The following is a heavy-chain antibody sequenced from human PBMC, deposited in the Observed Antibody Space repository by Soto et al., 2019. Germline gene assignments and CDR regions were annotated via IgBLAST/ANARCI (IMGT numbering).Heavy chain of an antibody. CDR3: ARAGGIAAAGNWYFDL. V-gene: IGHV4-31*03. Sequence: QVQLQESGPGLVKPSQTLSLTCTVSGGSISSGGYYWSWIRQHPGKGLEWIGYIYYSGSTYYNPCLESRVSISVDTSKNLFSLKLSSVTAADTAVYYCARAGGIAAAGNWYFDLWGRGTLVTVSS. CDR1: GGSISSGGYY. J-gene: IGHJ2*01. CDR2: IYYSGST. D-gene: IGHD6-13*01.